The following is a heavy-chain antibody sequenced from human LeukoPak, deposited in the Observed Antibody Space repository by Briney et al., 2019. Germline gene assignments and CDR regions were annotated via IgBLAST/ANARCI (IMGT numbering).Heavy chain of an antibody. V-gene: IGHV3-53*01. D-gene: IGHD3-9*01. CDR1: GFTVSSNY. CDR2: IYSGGST. J-gene: IGHJ4*02. Sequence: PGGSLRLSCAASGFTVSSNYMSWVRQAPGKGLEWVSVIYSGGSTYYADSVKGRFTISRDNSKNTLYLQMNSLSAEDTAVYYCATVGYYDILTGYYSPIDYWGQGTLVTVSS. CDR3: ATVGYYDILTGYYSPIDY.